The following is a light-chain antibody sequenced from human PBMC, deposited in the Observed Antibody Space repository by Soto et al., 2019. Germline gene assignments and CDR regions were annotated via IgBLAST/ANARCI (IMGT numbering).Light chain of an antibody. CDR2: YND. J-gene: IGLJ3*02. CDR1: SSNIGNNY. CDR3: GTWDSSLSAGV. V-gene: IGLV1-51*01. Sequence: QSALTQPPSVSAAPGQRVTISCSGSSSNIGNNYVSWYQQLPGTAPKLLIYYNDKRPSGIPDRFSGSKSGTSATLGITGLQTGDEADFYCGTWDSSLSAGVFGGGTKLTVL.